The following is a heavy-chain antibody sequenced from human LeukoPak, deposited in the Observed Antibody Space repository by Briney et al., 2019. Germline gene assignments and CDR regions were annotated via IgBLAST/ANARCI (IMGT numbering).Heavy chain of an antibody. J-gene: IGHJ5*02. CDR2: IRFDESDK. V-gene: IGHV3-30*02. D-gene: IGHD2-21*01. Sequence: GGSLRLSCAASGFTFSNNGMHWVRQAPGKGLEWVAFIRFDESDKFYADSVKGRFTISRDIPKNTLFLQMNSLRAEDTAVYLGAKDHPVCDSWGQGTLVTVSS. CDR1: GFTFSNNG. CDR3: AKDHPVCDS.